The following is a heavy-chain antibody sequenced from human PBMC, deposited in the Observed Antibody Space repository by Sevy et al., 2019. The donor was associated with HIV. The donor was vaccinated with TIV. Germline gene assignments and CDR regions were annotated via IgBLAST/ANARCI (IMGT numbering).Heavy chain of an antibody. D-gene: IGHD5-12*01. CDR2: TYYRSKWYN. CDR3: ARDLSPKRWLQLEWFDP. J-gene: IGHJ5*02. Sequence: QSQTPSLTCAISGDSVSSNSAAWNWIRQSPSRGLEWLGRTYYRSKWYNDYAVSVKSRITINPDTSKNQFSLQLNSVTPEDTAVYYCARDLSPKRWLQLEWFDPWGQGTLVTVSS. V-gene: IGHV6-1*01. CDR1: GDSVSSNSAA.